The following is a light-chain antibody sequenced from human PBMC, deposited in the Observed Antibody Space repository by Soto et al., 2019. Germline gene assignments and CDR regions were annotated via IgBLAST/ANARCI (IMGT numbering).Light chain of an antibody. V-gene: IGLV2-14*01. J-gene: IGLJ3*02. Sequence: QSVLTQPASVSGSPGQSITISCTGTSSDVGGYNYVSWYQQHPGKAPTLLIYGVSYRPSGVSARFSGSKFQNTASLTISGLQPEDEADYYCSSFRSGSVVLFGGGTKVTVL. CDR3: SSFRSGSVVL. CDR2: GVS. CDR1: SSDVGGYNY.